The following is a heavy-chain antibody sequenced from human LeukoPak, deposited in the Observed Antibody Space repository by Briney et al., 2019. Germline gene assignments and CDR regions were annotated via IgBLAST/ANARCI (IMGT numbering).Heavy chain of an antibody. D-gene: IGHD6-13*01. Sequence: GGSLRLSCAASGFTFSSYSMNWVRQAPGKGLEWVSSISSSSSYIYYADSVKGRFTISRDNAKNSLYLQMKSLRAEDTAVYYCARDRQQLVPTNYYYYGMDVWGKGTTVTVSS. J-gene: IGHJ6*04. V-gene: IGHV3-21*01. CDR3: ARDRQQLVPTNYYYYGMDV. CDR2: ISSSSSYI. CDR1: GFTFSSYS.